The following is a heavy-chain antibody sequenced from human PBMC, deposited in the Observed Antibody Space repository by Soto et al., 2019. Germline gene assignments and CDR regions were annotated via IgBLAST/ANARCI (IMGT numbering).Heavy chain of an antibody. CDR3: ARQGGYCSSTSCYRSWFDL. J-gene: IGHJ5*02. V-gene: IGHV4-39*01. CDR1: GGSISISSYY. CDR2: IYYSGTT. Sequence: SETLSLTCTVSGGSISISSYYWAWIRQPPGKGLEWLGSIYYSGTTYYNPSLKSRVTISVDRSKNQFSLNLSLVTAADTALFYSARQGGYCSSTSCYRSWFDLWGQGTSVTVSS. D-gene: IGHD2-2*01.